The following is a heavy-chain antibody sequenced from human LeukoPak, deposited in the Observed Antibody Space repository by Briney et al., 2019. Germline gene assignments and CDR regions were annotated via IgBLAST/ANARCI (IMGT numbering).Heavy chain of an antibody. J-gene: IGHJ4*02. CDR1: GFIFSTYN. V-gene: IGHV3-48*01. Sequence: PGGSLRLSCTASGFIFSTYNMNWVRQAPGKGLEWVSDISTSSRTIYYADSVKGRFTIFRDNVRDSLYLQMSSLRVEDTAVYYCARDAEYGSSRFLDYWGQGILVTVSS. D-gene: IGHD6-6*01. CDR2: ISTSSRTI. CDR3: ARDAEYGSSRFLDY.